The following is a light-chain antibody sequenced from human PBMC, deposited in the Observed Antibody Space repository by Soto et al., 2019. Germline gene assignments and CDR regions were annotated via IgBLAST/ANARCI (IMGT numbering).Light chain of an antibody. Sequence: EIVLTQSPATLSLSPGERATLSCRASQSVSSSLAWYQQKPGQPPRLLIYDASNRATGIPARFSGSGSGTDFTLTISSVEPEDFAVYYCQQRNNWPLLWTFGGGTKVEIK. CDR1: QSVSSS. CDR3: QQRNNWPLLWT. V-gene: IGKV3-11*01. CDR2: DAS. J-gene: IGKJ4*01.